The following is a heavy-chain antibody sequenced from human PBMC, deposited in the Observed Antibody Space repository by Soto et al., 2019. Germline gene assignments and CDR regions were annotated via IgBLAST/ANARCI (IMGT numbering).Heavy chain of an antibody. J-gene: IGHJ4*02. CDR1: GFTFSSYW. Sequence: PGGSLRLSCAASGFTFSSYWMSWARQAPGKGLEWVANIKQDGSEKYYVDSVKGRFTISRDNAKNSLYLQMNSLRAEDTAVYYCARDTPPVLRYFDWLLSTAYWDYWGQGTLVTVSS. V-gene: IGHV3-7*01. CDR3: ARDTPPVLRYFDWLLSTAYWDY. CDR2: IKQDGSEK. D-gene: IGHD3-9*01.